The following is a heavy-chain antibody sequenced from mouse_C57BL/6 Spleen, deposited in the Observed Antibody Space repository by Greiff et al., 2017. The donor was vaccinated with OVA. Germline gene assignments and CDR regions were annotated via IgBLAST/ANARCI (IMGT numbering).Heavy chain of an antibody. D-gene: IGHD2-2*01. CDR3: ARTRGYDGEYFDV. CDR1: GYTFTSYW. V-gene: IGHV1-52*01. Sequence: QVQLQQPGAELVRPGSSVKLSCKASGYTFTSYWMHWVKQRPIQGLEWIGNIDPSDSETHYNQKFKDKATLTVDKSSSTSYMQLSSLTSEDSAVYYCARTRGYDGEYFDVWGTGTTVTVSS. CDR2: IDPSDSET. J-gene: IGHJ1*03.